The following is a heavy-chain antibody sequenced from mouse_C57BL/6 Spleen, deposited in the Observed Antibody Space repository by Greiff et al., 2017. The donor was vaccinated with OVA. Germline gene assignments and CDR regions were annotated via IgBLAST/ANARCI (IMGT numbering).Heavy chain of an antibody. Sequence: VKLMESGPELVKPGASVKISCKASGYAFSSSWMNWVKQRPGKGLEWIGRIYPGDGDTNYNGKFKGKATLTADKSSSTAYMQLSSLTSEDSAVYFCATIYDGYYGFAYWGQGTLVTVSA. V-gene: IGHV1-82*01. CDR3: ATIYDGYYGFAY. CDR2: IYPGDGDT. CDR1: GYAFSSSW. J-gene: IGHJ3*01. D-gene: IGHD2-3*01.